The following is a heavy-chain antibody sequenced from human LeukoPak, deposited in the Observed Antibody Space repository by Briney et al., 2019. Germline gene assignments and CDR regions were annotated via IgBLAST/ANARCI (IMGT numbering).Heavy chain of an antibody. J-gene: IGHJ4*02. CDR3: AKDRNGGAKGWFDY. Sequence: GGSLRLSCAASGFTFSSYGMHWVRQAPGKGLEWVAFIRYDGSNKYYAGSVKGRFTISRDNSKNTLYLQMNSLRAEDTAVYYCAKDRNGGAKGWFDYWGQGTLVTVSS. D-gene: IGHD1-26*01. CDR2: IRYDGSNK. CDR1: GFTFSSYG. V-gene: IGHV3-30*02.